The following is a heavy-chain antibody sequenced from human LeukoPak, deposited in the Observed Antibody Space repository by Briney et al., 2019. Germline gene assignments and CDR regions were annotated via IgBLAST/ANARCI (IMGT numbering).Heavy chain of an antibody. V-gene: IGHV3-23*01. CDR2: IVGSGGST. Sequence: PGGSLRLSCTASGFMFSSYVITWVRQAPGKGLEWVSGIVGSGGSTYYADPVKGRFTISRDNSKNTLYLQMNNVRAEDTAVYYCAKASIYYYMDVWGRGTTVTVS. CDR1: GFMFSSYV. D-gene: IGHD2/OR15-2a*01. CDR3: AKASIYYYMDV. J-gene: IGHJ6*03.